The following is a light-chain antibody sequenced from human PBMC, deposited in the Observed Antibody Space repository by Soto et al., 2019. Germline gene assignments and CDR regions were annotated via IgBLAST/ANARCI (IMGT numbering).Light chain of an antibody. CDR3: QSYDSSLSGSGV. CDR2: GNN. V-gene: IGLV1-40*01. CDR1: SSNIGAGYD. Sequence: QSVLTQPPSVSGAPGQRVTISCTGSSSNIGAGYDVHWYQQLPGTAPKLLIYGNNNRPSGVPDRFSGSKSGTSDSLAITGLQAEEEGDYYCQSYDSSLSGSGVFGGGTKVTVL. J-gene: IGLJ2*01.